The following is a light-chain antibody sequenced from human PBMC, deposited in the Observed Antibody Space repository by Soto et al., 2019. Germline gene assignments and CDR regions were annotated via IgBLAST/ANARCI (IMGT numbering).Light chain of an antibody. Sequence: QPVLAQSPSASASLGASVKLTCTLSSGHSTYAIAWHQQHPEKGPRYLMKLDSDGSHSKGDGIPDRFSGSSSGAERYLTISSLQSEDEADYYCQTWGAGFRVFGGGTKLTVL. J-gene: IGLJ2*01. CDR2: LDSDGSH. CDR3: QTWGAGFRV. V-gene: IGLV4-69*02. CDR1: SGHSTYA.